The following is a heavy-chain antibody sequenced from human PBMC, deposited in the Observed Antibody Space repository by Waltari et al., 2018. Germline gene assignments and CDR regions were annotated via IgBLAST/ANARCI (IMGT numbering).Heavy chain of an antibody. CDR2: IYSGGST. J-gene: IGHJ4*02. D-gene: IGHD1-26*01. CDR3: ARGEDY. CDR1: NY. V-gene: IGHV3-53*01. Sequence: NYMSWVRQGPGKGLEWVSIIYSGGSTYYADSVKGRFTISRDNSKNTLYLQMNSLRVEDTAVYYCARGEDYWGQGTLVTVSS.